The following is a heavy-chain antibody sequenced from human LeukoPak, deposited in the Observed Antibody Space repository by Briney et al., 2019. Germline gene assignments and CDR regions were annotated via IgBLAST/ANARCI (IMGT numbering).Heavy chain of an antibody. V-gene: IGHV3-23*01. CDR1: GFTFSSYS. CDR2: ISGSGGST. D-gene: IGHD3-16*01. CDR3: AKQDYLYLNYFDY. Sequence: PGGSLRLSCAASGFTFSSYSMNWVRQAPGKGLEWVSAISGSGGSTYYADSVKGRFTISRDNSKNTLYLQMNSLRAEDTAVYYCAKQDYLYLNYFDYWGQGTLVTVSS. J-gene: IGHJ4*02.